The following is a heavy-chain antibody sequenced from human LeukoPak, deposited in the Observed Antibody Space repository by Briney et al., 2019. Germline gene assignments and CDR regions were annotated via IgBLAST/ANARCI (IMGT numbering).Heavy chain of an antibody. D-gene: IGHD5-18*01. Sequence: ASVKVSCKPSGYTFTNYGISWVREAPGQGLEGVGRISAYNGNTNYAQKLQGRVTMTTGTSTSTAYMELRSLRSDDTAMYYCARHPGLIYIYGVENWFDPWGQGTLVTVSS. V-gene: IGHV1-18*04. CDR1: GYTFTNYG. CDR2: ISAYNGNT. J-gene: IGHJ5*02. CDR3: ARHPGLIYIYGVENWFDP.